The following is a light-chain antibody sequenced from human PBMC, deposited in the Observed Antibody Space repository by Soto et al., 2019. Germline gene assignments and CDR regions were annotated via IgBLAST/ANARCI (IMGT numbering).Light chain of an antibody. V-gene: IGKV1-17*03. CDR2: AAS. CDR3: HQLESYPST. J-gene: IGKJ4*01. Sequence: DLRMSQYQSDMCAHVGDRAAITCRASQDIGNFLAWYKQKPGKAPKLLIYAASTLQSGVPSRFSGSGSGTDFTLTISSLQPEDRATYYSHQLESYPSTFGGGTKVDIK. CDR1: QDIGNF.